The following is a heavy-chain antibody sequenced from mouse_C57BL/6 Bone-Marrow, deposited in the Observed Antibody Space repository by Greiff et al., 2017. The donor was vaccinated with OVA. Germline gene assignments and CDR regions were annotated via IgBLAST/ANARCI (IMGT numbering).Heavy chain of an antibody. J-gene: IGHJ3*01. Sequence: QVQLKESGAELVKPGASVKLSCKASGYTFTEYTIHWVKQRSGQGLEWIGWFYPGSGSIKYNEKFKDKATLTADKSSSTVYMELSRLTSEDSAVYVCARHEDGLAWFAYWGQGTLVTVSA. CDR3: ARHEDGLAWFAY. CDR1: GYTFTEYT. V-gene: IGHV1-62-2*01. D-gene: IGHD2-13*01. CDR2: FYPGSGSI.